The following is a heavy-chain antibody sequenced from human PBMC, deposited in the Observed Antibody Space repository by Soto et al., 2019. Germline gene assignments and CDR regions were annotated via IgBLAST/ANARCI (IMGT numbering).Heavy chain of an antibody. J-gene: IGHJ4*02. D-gene: IGHD3-22*01. CDR2: INAGNGNT. CDR3: ARDNLVYYYDSSGFDY. CDR1: GYTFTSYA. Sequence: ASVKVSCKASGYTFTSYAMHWVRQAPEQRLEWMGWINAGNGNTKYSQKFQGRVTITRDTSASTAYMELSSLRSEDTAVYYCARDNLVYYYDSSGFDYWGQGTLVTVSS. V-gene: IGHV1-3*01.